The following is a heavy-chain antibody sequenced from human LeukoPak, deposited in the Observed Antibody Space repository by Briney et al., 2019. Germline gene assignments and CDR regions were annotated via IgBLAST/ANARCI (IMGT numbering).Heavy chain of an antibody. D-gene: IGHD4-11*01. J-gene: IGHJ6*03. CDR1: GGSISSGDYY. CDR3: ARARGHDYSRAYYYYMDV. Sequence: PSQTLSLTCTVSGGSISSGDYYWSWIRQPPGKGLEWIGYIYYSGSTYYNPSLKSRVTISVDTSKNQFSLKLSSVTAADTAVYYCARARGHDYSRAYYYYMDVWGKGTTVTVSS. CDR2: IYYSGST. V-gene: IGHV4-30-4*08.